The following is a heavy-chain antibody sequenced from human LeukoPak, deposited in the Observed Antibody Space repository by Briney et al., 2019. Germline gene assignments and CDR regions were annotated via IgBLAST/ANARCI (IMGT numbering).Heavy chain of an antibody. J-gene: IGHJ4*02. V-gene: IGHV4-30-2*01. Sequence: PSQTLSLTCAVSGGSISSGGYSWSWIRQPPGKGLEWIGYIYHSGSTYYNPSLKSRVTISVDTSKNQFSLKLSSVTAADTAVYYCAKKGGSYSKYYFDYWGQGTLVTVSS. CDR1: GGSISSGGYS. CDR2: IYHSGST. D-gene: IGHD1-26*01. CDR3: AKKGGSYSKYYFDY.